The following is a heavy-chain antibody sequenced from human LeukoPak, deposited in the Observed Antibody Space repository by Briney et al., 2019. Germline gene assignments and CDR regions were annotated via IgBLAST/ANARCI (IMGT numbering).Heavy chain of an antibody. CDR2: ISAHNGDT. CDR3: ARDLKRTVGATTASDY. J-gene: IGHJ4*02. Sequence: ASVKVSCKASGYTFPSYGIICVRHAPGHGLEWMGWISAHNGDTNYAQKFQGRVSMTTDTSTSTGNMEPRSLTSDDTAVYYCARDLKRTVGATTASDYWGQGTLVTVSS. CDR1: GYTFPSYG. D-gene: IGHD1-26*01. V-gene: IGHV1-18*01.